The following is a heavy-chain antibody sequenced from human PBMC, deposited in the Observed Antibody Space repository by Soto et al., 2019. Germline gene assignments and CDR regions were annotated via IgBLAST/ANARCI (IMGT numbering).Heavy chain of an antibody. J-gene: IGHJ3*02. D-gene: IGHD3-22*01. Sequence: ASVKVSCKASGYTFTGYYMHWVRQAPGQGLEWMGWINPNSGGTNYAQKFQGWVTTTRDTSISTAYMELSRLRSDDTAVYYCARGERTITMIVVPRAFDIWGQGTMVTVSS. CDR3: ARGERTITMIVVPRAFDI. V-gene: IGHV1-2*04. CDR1: GYTFTGYY. CDR2: INPNSGGT.